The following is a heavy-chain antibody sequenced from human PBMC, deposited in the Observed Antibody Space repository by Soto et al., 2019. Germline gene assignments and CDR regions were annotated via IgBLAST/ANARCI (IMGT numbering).Heavy chain of an antibody. V-gene: IGHV3-30-3*01. CDR3: ATGIVGATDPETPFDY. Sequence: PGGSLRLSCAASGFTFSSYAMHWVRQAPGKGLEWVAVISYDGSNKYYADSVKGRFTISRDNSKNTLYLQMNSLRAEDTAVYYCATGIVGATDPETPFDYWGQGTLVTVSS. CDR1: GFTFSSYA. CDR2: ISYDGSNK. J-gene: IGHJ4*02. D-gene: IGHD1-26*01.